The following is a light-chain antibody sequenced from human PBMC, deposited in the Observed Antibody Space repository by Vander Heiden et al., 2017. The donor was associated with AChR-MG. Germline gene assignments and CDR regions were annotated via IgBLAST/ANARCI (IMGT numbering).Light chain of an antibody. Sequence: VLTQPPGTLSLSPGERAILSCRAPQPFGSNYLAWYQQKPGQTPRLLIYSIFNKATGIPDRFSGSGSGTDFTLTISRLEPEDFALYYCQQYGTSPTFGQGTKVEIK. CDR3: QQYGTSPT. V-gene: IGKV3-20*01. CDR1: QPFGSNY. CDR2: SIF. J-gene: IGKJ1*01.